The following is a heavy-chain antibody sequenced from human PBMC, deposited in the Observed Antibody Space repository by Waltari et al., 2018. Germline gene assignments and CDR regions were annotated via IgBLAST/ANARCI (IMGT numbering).Heavy chain of an antibody. CDR1: GGSISSSSSY. CDR3: AGSGMNYYYYMDV. J-gene: IGHJ6*03. D-gene: IGHD3-10*01. V-gene: IGHV4-39*07. CDR2: IYFGGST. Sequence: QLHLQEPGPGLVKPSETLSITCTVAGGSISSSSSYWGWIRPPQGKGLEWIWSIYFGGSTPHSPSLKCRVPIPVDKSKNPFPPKLRSVTAADTAVYYCAGSGMNYYYYMDVWGKGTTVTISS.